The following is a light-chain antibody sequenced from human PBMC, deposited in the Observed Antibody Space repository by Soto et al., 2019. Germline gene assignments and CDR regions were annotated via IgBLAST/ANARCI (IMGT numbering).Light chain of an antibody. Sequence: EIVLTQSPATLSFSPGERATLSCRASQSVSSYLAWYQQKPGQAPRLLIYDASNRATGIPARFGGSGSGTDFTLTISSLEPEDFAVYYCQRRSNWPLTFGQGTRLEIK. V-gene: IGKV3-11*01. CDR2: DAS. CDR3: QRRSNWPLT. J-gene: IGKJ5*01. CDR1: QSVSSY.